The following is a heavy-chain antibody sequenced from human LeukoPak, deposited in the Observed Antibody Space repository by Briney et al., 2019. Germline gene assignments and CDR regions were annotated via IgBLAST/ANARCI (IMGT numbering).Heavy chain of an antibody. J-gene: IGHJ4*02. CDR1: GFTFSSHW. V-gene: IGHV3-74*01. CDR2: INGDGSST. D-gene: IGHD7-27*01. CDR3: ASPETGGFFDY. Sequence: PGGSLRLSCVASGFTFSSHWVHWVRQVPGKGLVWVSRINGDGSSTNYADSVKGRFTISRDNAKNTLYLQMNSLTNEDTAVYYCASPETGGFFDYWGQGTLVTVAS.